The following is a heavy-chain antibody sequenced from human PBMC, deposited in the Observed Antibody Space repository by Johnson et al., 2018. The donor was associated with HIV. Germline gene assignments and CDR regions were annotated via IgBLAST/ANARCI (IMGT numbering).Heavy chain of an antibody. Sequence: VQLVESGGGVVRPGGSLRLSCGASGFTFDEYAMSWVRQGPGKGLEWVSGINWNGGRIGYADSVKGRFTISRDNAKNTLYLQMNSLRAEDTAVYYCARGLTGEQVDIWGQGTMVTVSS. CDR2: INWNGGRI. CDR1: GFTFDEYA. J-gene: IGHJ3*02. D-gene: IGHD3-16*01. CDR3: ARGLTGEQVDI. V-gene: IGHV3-20*04.